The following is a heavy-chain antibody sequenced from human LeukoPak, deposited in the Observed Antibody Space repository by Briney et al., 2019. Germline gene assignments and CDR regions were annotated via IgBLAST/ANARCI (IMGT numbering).Heavy chain of an antibody. CDR1: GFTFSNYW. CDR3: ARARNLDF. CDR2: IKEDGSEK. V-gene: IGHV3-7*05. J-gene: IGHJ4*02. Sequence: GGSLRLSCAASGFTFSNYWMSWVRQAPGKGLGWVADIKEDGSEKYYVDSVKGRFTISRDNAKSSLYLQMNSLRAEDTAVYYCARARNLDFWGQGTLVTVSS.